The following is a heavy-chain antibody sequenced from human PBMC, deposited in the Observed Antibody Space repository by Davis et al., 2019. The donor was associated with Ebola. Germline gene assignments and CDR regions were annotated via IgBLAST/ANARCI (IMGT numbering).Heavy chain of an antibody. J-gene: IGHJ6*02. CDR1: GYTFTSYG. Sequence: ASVKVSCKASGYTFTSYGISWVRQAPGQGLEWMGWISAYNGNTNYAQKLQGRVTMTTDTSTSTAYMELSSLRSEDTAVYYCATKACSGGSCYSGMSYYYYGMDVWGQGTTVTVSS. CDR3: ATKACSGGSCYSGMSYYYYGMDV. CDR2: ISAYNGNT. D-gene: IGHD2-15*01. V-gene: IGHV1-18*01.